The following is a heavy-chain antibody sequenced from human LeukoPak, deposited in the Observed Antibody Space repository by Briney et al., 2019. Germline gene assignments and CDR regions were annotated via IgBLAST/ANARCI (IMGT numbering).Heavy chain of an antibody. CDR1: GGSISSGDYY. CDR3: ASSYGGELQADY. CDR2: IYYSGST. Sequence: TLSLTCTVSGGSISSGDYYWSWIRQPPGKGLEWIGYIYYSGSTYYNPSLKSRVTISVDTSKNQFSLKLSSVTAADTAVYYCASSYGGELQADYWGQGTLVTDSS. D-gene: IGHD4/OR15-4a*01. J-gene: IGHJ4*02. V-gene: IGHV4-30-4*01.